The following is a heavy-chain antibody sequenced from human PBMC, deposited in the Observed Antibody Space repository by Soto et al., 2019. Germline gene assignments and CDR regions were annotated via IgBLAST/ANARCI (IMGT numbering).Heavy chain of an antibody. CDR2: IYHSGST. CDR1: GGSISSGGYS. V-gene: IGHV4-30-2*01. D-gene: IGHD6-19*01. J-gene: IGHJ4*02. Sequence: SETLSLTCAVSGGSISSGGYSWSWIRQPPGKGLEWIGYIYHSGSTYYNPSLKSRVTISVDTSKNQFSLKLSSVTAADTAVYYCARRFYSSGWYFDYWGQGTLVTVSS. CDR3: ARRFYSSGWYFDY.